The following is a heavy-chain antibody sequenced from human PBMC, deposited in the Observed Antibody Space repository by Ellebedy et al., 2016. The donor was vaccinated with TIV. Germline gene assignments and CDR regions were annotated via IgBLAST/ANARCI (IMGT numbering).Heavy chain of an antibody. CDR2: IIAIFGTA. V-gene: IGHV1-69*13. Sequence: ASVKVSCKASGYAFGSYSLSWVRQAPGQGLEWVGGIIAIFGTANYAQKFQGRVTITADESTSTVYMELTSLRSEDTAMYYCARDTHYYVQYFQHWGQGTLVTVSS. CDR3: ARDTHYYVQYFQH. CDR1: GYAFGSYS. J-gene: IGHJ1*01. D-gene: IGHD3-10*02.